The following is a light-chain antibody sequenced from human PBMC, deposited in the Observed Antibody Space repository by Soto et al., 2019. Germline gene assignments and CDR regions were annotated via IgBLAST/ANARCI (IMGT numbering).Light chain of an antibody. V-gene: IGKV1-5*03. CDR1: ETFGAW. J-gene: IGKJ2*01. CDR3: QQYNSYPYT. CDR2: KAA. Sequence: DIQMTQSPSTLSASVGDRVTITCRASETFGAWVAWYQQKPGKAPKLLIYKAASLESGVPSRFSGSESGTEFALTSSSLQPDDVATYYCQQYNSYPYTFGQGTKLEIK.